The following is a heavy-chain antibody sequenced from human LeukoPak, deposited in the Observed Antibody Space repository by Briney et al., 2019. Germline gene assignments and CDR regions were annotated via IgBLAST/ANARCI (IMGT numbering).Heavy chain of an antibody. CDR1: GFTFSSYG. V-gene: IGHV3-33*01. Sequence: GGSLRLSCAASGFTFSSYGMHWVRQAPGKGLEWVAVIWIGGGNEYYADSMKGRFTISRDNAKNSLYLQMNSLRAEDTAVYYCARGSTYYDSSGQVPFDYWGQGTLVTVSS. CDR3: ARGSTYYDSSGQVPFDY. CDR2: IWIGGGNE. D-gene: IGHD3-22*01. J-gene: IGHJ4*02.